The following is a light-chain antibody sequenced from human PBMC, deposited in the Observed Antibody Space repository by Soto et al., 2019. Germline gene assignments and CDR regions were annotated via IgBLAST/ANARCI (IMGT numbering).Light chain of an antibody. Sequence: QSALTQPRSVSGSPGQSVTISCTGSSNDVGRYTYVSWYQQHPGKAPKLMIYDVTNRPSGVPDRFSGPKSGSTASLTISGLQAEDEADYYCCSYAVTATYVFGTGTKLTVL. CDR1: SNDVGRYTY. J-gene: IGLJ1*01. CDR3: CSYAVTATYV. CDR2: DVT. V-gene: IGLV2-11*01.